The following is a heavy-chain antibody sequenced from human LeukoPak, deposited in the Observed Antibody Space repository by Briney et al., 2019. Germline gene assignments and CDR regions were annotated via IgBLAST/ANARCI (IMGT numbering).Heavy chain of an antibody. Sequence: SETLSLTCTVSGGSTSTTSYFWAWIRQPPGEGLEWIGSIYYSGTTYFNSSLKSRVTISVERSKNHFSLKLSSVTVADTALYYCARVYSSTHNWFDTWGQGIQVTVSS. CDR1: GGSTSTTSYF. V-gene: IGHV4-39*07. J-gene: IGHJ5*02. CDR2: IYYSGTT. D-gene: IGHD6-19*01. CDR3: ARVYSSTHNWFDT.